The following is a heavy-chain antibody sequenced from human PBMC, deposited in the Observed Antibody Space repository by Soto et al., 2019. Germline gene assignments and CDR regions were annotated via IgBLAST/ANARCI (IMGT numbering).Heavy chain of an antibody. J-gene: IGHJ6*02. D-gene: IGHD1-26*01. Sequence: SETLSLTCTVSGGSTSSYYWSWIRQPPGKGLEWIGYIYYSGSTNYNPSLKSRVTISVDTSKNQFSLKLSSVTAADTAVYYCARMEQEDHYYYYGMDVWGQGTTVTVSS. CDR2: IYYSGST. V-gene: IGHV4-59*01. CDR3: ARMEQEDHYYYYGMDV. CDR1: GGSTSSYY.